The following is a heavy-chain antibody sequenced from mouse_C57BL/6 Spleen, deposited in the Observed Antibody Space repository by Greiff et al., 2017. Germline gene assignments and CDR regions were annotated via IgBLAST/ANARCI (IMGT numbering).Heavy chain of an antibody. J-gene: IGHJ3*01. CDR2: INPSNGGT. D-gene: IGHD2-2*01. CDR3: ARLVTTEDWFAY. Sequence: VQLQQPGTELVKPGASVKLSCKASGYTFTSYWMHWVKQRPGQGLEWIGKINPSNGGTNYNEKFKSKATLTVDKASSTAYMQLSSLTSADSAVCYCARLVTTEDWFAYWGQGTLVTVSA. CDR1: GYTFTSYW. V-gene: IGHV1-53*01.